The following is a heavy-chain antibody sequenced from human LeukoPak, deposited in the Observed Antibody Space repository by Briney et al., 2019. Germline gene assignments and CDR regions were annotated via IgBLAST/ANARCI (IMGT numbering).Heavy chain of an antibody. J-gene: IGHJ6*02. D-gene: IGHD1-1*01. V-gene: IGHV1-46*01. CDR1: GYTFTNYH. CDR2: INPSGGNR. Sequence: ASVKVSCKASGYTFTNYHLHWVRQAPGQGLEWMGIINPSGGNRSYAQNFQGRVTMTRDTSTSTVYMELSSLRFEDTAVYYCAGSVATGTTDQLDYYYYGMDVWGQGTTVTVSS. CDR3: AGSVATGTTDQLDYYYYGMDV.